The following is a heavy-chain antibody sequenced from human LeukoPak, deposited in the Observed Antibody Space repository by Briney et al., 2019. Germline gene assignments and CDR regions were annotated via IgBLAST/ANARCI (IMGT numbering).Heavy chain of an antibody. J-gene: IGHJ4*02. CDR3: ARGGGDYGSFDY. D-gene: IGHD3-10*01. CDR2: IWYDGSNK. V-gene: IGHV3-33*01. Sequence: GRSLRLSCAASGFTFSSYGMHWVRQAPGKGLEWVAVIWYDGSNKYYADSVKGRFTISRDNSKNTLYLQMNSLRAEDTTVYYCARGGGDYGSFDYWGQGTLVTVSS. CDR1: GFTFSSYG.